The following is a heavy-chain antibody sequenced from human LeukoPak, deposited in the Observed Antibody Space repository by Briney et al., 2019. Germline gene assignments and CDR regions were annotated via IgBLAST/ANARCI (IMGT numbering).Heavy chain of an antibody. J-gene: IGHJ4*02. CDR3: AKDRVVVVAATTGDY. CDR1: GFPFSSYA. D-gene: IGHD2-15*01. CDR2: ISGCGGST. V-gene: IGHV3-23*01. Sequence: GGSLRLSCALSGFPFSSYAMSWVRQAPGKGLEWVSAISGCGGSTYYADSVKGRFTISRENSKNTLYLQMNSLRAEDTAVYYCAKDRVVVVAATTGDYWGQGTLVTVSS.